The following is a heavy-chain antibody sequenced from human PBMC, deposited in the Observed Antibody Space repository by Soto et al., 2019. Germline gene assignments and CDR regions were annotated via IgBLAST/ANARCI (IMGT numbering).Heavy chain of an antibody. J-gene: IGHJ3*02. CDR2: IIPILGIA. D-gene: IGHD2-2*01. CDR1: GGTFSSYT. V-gene: IGHV1-69*08. CDR3: AREGWCSSTICYAAFDI. Sequence: QVQLVQSGAEVKKPGSSVKVSCKASGGTFSSYTISWVRQAPGQGLEWLGRIIPILGIANYAQKFQGRVTITADKSTSTAYMELSSLRSEDTAVYYCAREGWCSSTICYAAFDIWGQGTMVTVSS.